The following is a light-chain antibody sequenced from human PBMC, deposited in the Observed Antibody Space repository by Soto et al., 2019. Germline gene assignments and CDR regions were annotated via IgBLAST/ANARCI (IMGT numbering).Light chain of an antibody. CDR1: QSLLHITGETF. J-gene: IGKJ5*01. CDR3: MQSTQLPPT. Sequence: DVVMTQTPLSLSVSAGQRASISCKSSQSLLHITGETFLFWYLQKPGQSPQLLIYEVSTRVSGVPDRFSGSGSGTDFTLEISRVETDDVGIYYCMQSTQLPPTFGQGTRLEI. CDR2: EVS. V-gene: IGKV2D-29*02.